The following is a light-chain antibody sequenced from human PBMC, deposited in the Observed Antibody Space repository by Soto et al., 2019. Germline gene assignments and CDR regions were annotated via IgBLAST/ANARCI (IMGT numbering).Light chain of an antibody. CDR1: QSVSSTY. CDR3: QQYGGSIT. V-gene: IGKV3-20*01. J-gene: IGKJ5*01. CDR2: GAS. Sequence: EIVLTQSPGTLSLSPGDGATLSCRASQSVSSTYLAWYQHKPGQAPRLLIYGASSRATGIPGRFSGSGSGKDFTLTISRLEPEDFAVYYCQQYGGSITFGQGTRLEIE.